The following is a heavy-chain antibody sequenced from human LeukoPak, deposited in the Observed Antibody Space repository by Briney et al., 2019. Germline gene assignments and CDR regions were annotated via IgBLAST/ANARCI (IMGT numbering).Heavy chain of an antibody. V-gene: IGHV4-59*01. CDR2: IYYSGRT. CDR3: ARSPHIWFAERGWFDP. CDR1: GGPISGYY. Sequence: SETLSLTCTVSGGPISGYYWNWIRQPPGKGLEWIGSIYYSGRTSFNGSLKTRITMSVDTSKNQFSLKLTSVTTADTAVYFCARSPHIWFAERGWFDPWGQGTLVTVSS. J-gene: IGHJ5*02. D-gene: IGHD3-10*01.